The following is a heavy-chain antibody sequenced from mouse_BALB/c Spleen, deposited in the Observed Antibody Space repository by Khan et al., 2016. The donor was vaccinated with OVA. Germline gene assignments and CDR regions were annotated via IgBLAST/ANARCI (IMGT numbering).Heavy chain of an antibody. CDR1: GYSITSDYA. V-gene: IGHV3-2*02. J-gene: IGHJ1*01. CDR2: INYSGRT. CDR3: ARGYWFFDF. Sequence: VQLKESGPGLVKPSQSLSLTCTVTGYSITSDYAWNWIRQSPGNKLEWMGYINYSGRTSYNPSLKSRISMTRDTSKNQFFLQLNSVTTEDTATXYCARGYWFFDFWGAGTTVTVSS.